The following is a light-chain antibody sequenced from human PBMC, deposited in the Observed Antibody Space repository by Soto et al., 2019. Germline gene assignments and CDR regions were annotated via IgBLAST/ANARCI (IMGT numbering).Light chain of an antibody. V-gene: IGKV1-5*01. CDR2: DAS. CDR1: QSISSW. J-gene: IGKJ2*01. CDR3: QQYNTFPVT. Sequence: DIQMTQSPSTLSASVGDRVTITCRASQSISSWLARYQQKAGKAPKLLIYDASTVESGVPSRFSGSGSGTEFTLTISSLQPDDFATYYCQQYNTFPVTFGQGTKLEIK.